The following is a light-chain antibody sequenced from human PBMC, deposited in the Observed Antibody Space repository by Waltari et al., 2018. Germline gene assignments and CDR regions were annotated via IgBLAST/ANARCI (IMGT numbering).Light chain of an antibody. CDR2: DVS. J-gene: IGLJ3*02. V-gene: IGLV2-14*03. CDR3: SSYTSSSTLRV. Sequence: QSALTQPASVSGSPGQSITISCTGTSSDVGGYNYVSWYQQHPGKAPKLMIYDVSNRPSGFSNRFSGSKSGNTASLTISVLQAEDEADYYCSSYTSSSTLRVFGGGTKLTVL. CDR1: SSDVGGYNY.